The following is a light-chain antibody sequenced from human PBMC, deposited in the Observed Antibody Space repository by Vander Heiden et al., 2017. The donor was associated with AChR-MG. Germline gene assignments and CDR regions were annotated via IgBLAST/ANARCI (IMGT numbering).Light chain of an antibody. V-gene: IGLV1-40*01. CDR2: GDS. J-gene: IGLJ2*01. Sequence: QSALTQPPSLSGAPGPRVTISCTGSSSNIGAGYDVHWYQQLPGTAPKLLIYGDSNRPSGVPDRFSGSKSGTSASLAITGLQAEDEADYYCQSYDSSLSVVFGGGTKLTVL. CDR3: QSYDSSLSVV. CDR1: SSNIGAGYD.